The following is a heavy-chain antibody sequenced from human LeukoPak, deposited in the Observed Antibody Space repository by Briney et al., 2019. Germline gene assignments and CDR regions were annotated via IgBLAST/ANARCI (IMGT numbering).Heavy chain of an antibody. CDR3: AREVWNDPLSDY. D-gene: IGHD1-1*01. Sequence: GASVKVSCKASGYTFTSYGISWVRQAPGQGVARMGWISAYNGNTNYAQKLQDRVTMTTDTSTSTAYMELRSLRSDDTAVYYCAREVWNDPLSDYWGQGTLVTVSS. CDR2: ISAYNGNT. V-gene: IGHV1-18*01. CDR1: GYTFTSYG. J-gene: IGHJ4*02.